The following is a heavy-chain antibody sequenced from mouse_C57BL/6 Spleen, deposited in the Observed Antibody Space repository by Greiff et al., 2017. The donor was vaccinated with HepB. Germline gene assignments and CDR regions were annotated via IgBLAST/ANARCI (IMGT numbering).Heavy chain of an antibody. V-gene: IGHV5-17*01. Sequence: EVMLVESGGGLVKPGGSLKLSCAASGFTFRDYGMHWVRQAPEKGLEWVAYISSGSSTIYYADTVKGRFTIARDNAKNTLFLQMTSLRSEDTAMYYCARQGIYYGNYVGWYFDYWGQGTTLPVSS. CDR3: ARQGIYYGNYVGWYFDY. CDR1: GFTFRDYG. D-gene: IGHD2-1*01. J-gene: IGHJ2*01. CDR2: ISSGSSTI.